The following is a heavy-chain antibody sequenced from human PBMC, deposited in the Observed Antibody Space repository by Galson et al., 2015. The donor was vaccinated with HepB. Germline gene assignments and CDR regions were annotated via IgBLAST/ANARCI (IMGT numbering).Heavy chain of an antibody. J-gene: IGHJ3*02. V-gene: IGHV1-18*04. Sequence: SVKVSCKASGYTFTSYGFSWVRQAPAEGLEWMGWISTYNGNTNYAQKLQDRVTMTTDTSTSTAYMELRSLRSDDTAVYYCARESGTIDAFDIWGQGTMVTVSS. CDR2: ISTYNGNT. CDR3: ARESGTIDAFDI. CDR1: GYTFTSYG. D-gene: IGHD1-26*01.